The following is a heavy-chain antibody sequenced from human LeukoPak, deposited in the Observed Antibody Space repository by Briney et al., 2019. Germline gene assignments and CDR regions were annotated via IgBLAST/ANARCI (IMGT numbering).Heavy chain of an antibody. CDR3: AKCARSGGACYDAFDL. CDR2: IAGNGNT. D-gene: IGHD2-15*01. J-gene: IGHJ3*01. CDR1: GFTFSNYA. V-gene: IGHV3-23*01. Sequence: GGSLRLSCAASGFTFSNYALTWVRQASGTGLEWVSIIAGNGNTYYADSVKGRFTISRDDSKSTLYLQMNSLRPGNTAVYYCAKCARSGGACYDAFDLWGQGTMVTVSS.